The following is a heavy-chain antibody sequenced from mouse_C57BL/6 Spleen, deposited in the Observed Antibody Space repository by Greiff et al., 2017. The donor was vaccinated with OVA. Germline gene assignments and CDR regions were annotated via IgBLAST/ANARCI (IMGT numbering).Heavy chain of an antibody. J-gene: IGHJ2*01. V-gene: IGHV1-59*01. D-gene: IGHD2-10*01. CDR1: GYTFTSYW. Sequence: VQLQQPGAELVRPGTSVKLSCKASGYTFTSYWMHWVKQRPGQGLEWIGVIDPSDSYTNYNQKFKGKATLTVDTSSSTAYMQLSSLTSEDSAVYYCATPAYRTSFDYWGQGTTLTVSS. CDR3: ATPAYRTSFDY. CDR2: IDPSDSYT.